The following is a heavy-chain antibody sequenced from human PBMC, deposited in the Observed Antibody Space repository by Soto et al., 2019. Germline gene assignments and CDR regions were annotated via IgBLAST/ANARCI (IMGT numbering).Heavy chain of an antibody. Sequence: SETLSLTCTVSGGSISSYYWSWIRQPPGKGLEWIGYIYYSGSTNYNPSLKSRVTISVDTSKNQFSLKLSSVTAADTAVYYCARGGYCSSTSCYYYGMDVWGQGTTVTVSS. D-gene: IGHD2-2*01. V-gene: IGHV4-59*01. CDR1: GGSISSYY. CDR3: ARGGYCSSTSCYYYGMDV. J-gene: IGHJ6*02. CDR2: IYYSGST.